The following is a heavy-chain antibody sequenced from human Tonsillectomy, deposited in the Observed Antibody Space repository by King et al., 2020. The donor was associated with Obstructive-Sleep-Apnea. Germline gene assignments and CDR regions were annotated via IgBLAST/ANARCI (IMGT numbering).Heavy chain of an antibody. CDR3: AKVWGDDAFDI. J-gene: IGHJ3*02. Sequence: VQLVESGGGLVQPGRSLRLSCAASGFTFDDYAMHWVRQAPGKGLEWVSGISWNSGSIGYADSVKGRFTISRDNAKNSLYLQMNSLRAEDTALYYCAKVWGDDAFDIWGQGTMVTVSS. CDR2: ISWNSGSI. CDR1: GFTFDDYA. D-gene: IGHD3-16*01. V-gene: IGHV3-9*01.